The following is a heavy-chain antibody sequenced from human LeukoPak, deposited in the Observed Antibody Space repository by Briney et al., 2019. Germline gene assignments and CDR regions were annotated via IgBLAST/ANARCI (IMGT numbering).Heavy chain of an antibody. CDR1: GFTVSSNY. Sequence: GGSLRLSCAASGFTVSSNYMSWLRQAPGKGLEWVSVIYSGGSTYYADSVKGRFTISRDNSKNTLYLQMNSLRAEDTAVYYCARLLAPYFYGMDVWGQGTTVTVSS. CDR3: ARLLAPYFYGMDV. D-gene: IGHD1-26*01. V-gene: IGHV3-66*01. CDR2: IYSGGST. J-gene: IGHJ6*02.